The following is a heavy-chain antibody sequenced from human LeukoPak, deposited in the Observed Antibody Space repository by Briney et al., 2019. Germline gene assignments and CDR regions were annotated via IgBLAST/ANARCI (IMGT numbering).Heavy chain of an antibody. D-gene: IGHD1-14*01. Sequence: GGSLRLSCAASRFTFSYYAMSWVRQAPGKGLEWVSGIGGSGGNTDYADSVKGRFTISRDNSKNTLCLQMNSLRAEDTAVYYCAKGRTSYYSYAMNIWGQGTTVTVSS. CDR3: AKGRTSYYSYAMNI. CDR1: RFTFSYYA. V-gene: IGHV3-23*01. J-gene: IGHJ6*02. CDR2: IGGSGGNT.